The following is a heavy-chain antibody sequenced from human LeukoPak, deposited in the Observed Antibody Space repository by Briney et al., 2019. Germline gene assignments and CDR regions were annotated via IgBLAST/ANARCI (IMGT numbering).Heavy chain of an antibody. D-gene: IGHD6-13*01. CDR3: ARDNGVTAAEDY. J-gene: IGHJ4*02. CDR1: GFTSSGYP. V-gene: IGHV3-48*04. Sequence: GGSLRLSCAASGFTSSGYPMNWVRQAPGKGLEWVSYISGSSSSIFYADSVKGRFTISRDNAKNSLYLQMNSLRVEDTAVYYCARDNGVTAAEDYWGQGTLVTVSS. CDR2: ISGSSSSI.